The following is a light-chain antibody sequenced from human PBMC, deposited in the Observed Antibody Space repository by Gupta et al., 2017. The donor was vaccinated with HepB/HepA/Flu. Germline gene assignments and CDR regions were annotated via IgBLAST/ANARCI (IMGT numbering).Light chain of an antibody. CDR3: QQSDSIPWT. CDR2: AAS. CDR1: QSIGRY. J-gene: IGKJ1*01. Sequence: DIQMTQSPSSLSASVGDRVTITYRASQSIGRYLNWYQQKPGKAPKVLIFAASSLQSGVPSRFSGSGSGADFTLTIISLQPEDIATYYCQQSDSIPWTFGQGTKVEIK. V-gene: IGKV1-39*01.